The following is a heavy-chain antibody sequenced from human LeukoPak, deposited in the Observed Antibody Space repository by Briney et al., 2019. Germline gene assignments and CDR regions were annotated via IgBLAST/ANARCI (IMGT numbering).Heavy chain of an antibody. CDR2: IWYDGSNK. V-gene: IGHV3-33*01. CDR1: GFTFSSYG. J-gene: IGHJ6*03. Sequence: GGSLRLSCVASGFTFSSYGMHWVRQAPGKGLEWVAVIWYDGSNKYYADSVKGRFTISRDNSKNTLYLQMNSLRAEDTAVYYCARGGWLPDYYYYYYMDVWGKGTTVTVSS. D-gene: IGHD6-19*01. CDR3: ARGGWLPDYYYYYYMDV.